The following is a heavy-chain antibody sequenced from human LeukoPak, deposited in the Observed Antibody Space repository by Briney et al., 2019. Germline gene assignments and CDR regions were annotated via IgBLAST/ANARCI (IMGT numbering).Heavy chain of an antibody. V-gene: IGHV5-51*01. D-gene: IGHD3-10*01. CDR3: ARGMYYYGSGSYYNEISYNWFDP. J-gene: IGHJ5*02. CDR2: IYPGDSDT. CDR1: GYSFTSYR. Sequence: GESLKISCKGSGYSFTSYRIGWVRQMPGKGLEWMGIIYPGDSDTRYSPSFQGQVTISADKSISTAYLQWSSLKASDTAMYYCARGMYYYGSGSYYNEISYNWFDPWGQGTLVTVSS.